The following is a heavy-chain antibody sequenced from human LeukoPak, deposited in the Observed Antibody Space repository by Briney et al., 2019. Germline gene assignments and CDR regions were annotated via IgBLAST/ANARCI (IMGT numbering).Heavy chain of an antibody. D-gene: IGHD3-22*01. Sequence: SVEVSCKASGGPFSSYAISWVRPAPGQGLEWMGRIIPILGIANYAQKFQGRVTITADKSTSTAYMELSSLRSEDTAVYYCASRYYYDSSGYEAPFDYWGQGTLVTVSS. CDR2: IIPILGIA. V-gene: IGHV1-69*04. J-gene: IGHJ4*02. CDR1: GGPFSSYA. CDR3: ASRYYYDSSGYEAPFDY.